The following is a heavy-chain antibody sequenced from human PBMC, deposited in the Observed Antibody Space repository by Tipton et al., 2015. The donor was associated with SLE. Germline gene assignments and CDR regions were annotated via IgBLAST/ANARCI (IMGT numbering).Heavy chain of an antibody. D-gene: IGHD3-10*01. CDR1: GGSISSSSYY. CDR3: ARTSGDSLGYFDY. Sequence: TLFLTCTVSGGSISSSSYYWGWIRQPPGKGLEWIGSIYYSGSTYYNPSLKSRVTISVDTSKNQFSLKLSSVTAADTAVYYCARTSGDSLGYFDYWGQGTLVTVSS. CDR2: IYYSGST. V-gene: IGHV4-39*07. J-gene: IGHJ4*02.